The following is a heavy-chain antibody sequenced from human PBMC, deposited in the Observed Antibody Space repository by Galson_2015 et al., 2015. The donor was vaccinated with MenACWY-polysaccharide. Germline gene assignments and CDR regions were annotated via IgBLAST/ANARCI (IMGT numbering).Heavy chain of an antibody. CDR1: GFTFNGPA. CDR3: TRDMRTLDY. D-gene: IGHD2-15*01. J-gene: IGHJ4*02. V-gene: IGHV3-73*01. CDR2: IRSKANNYGT. Sequence: SLRLSCAASGFTFNGPAIHWVRQASGKGLEWVGRIRSKANNYGTGYAASVKGRFTISRDDSKNTAYLQMNSLKTEDTAVYFCTRDMRTLDYWGQGTLVTVSS.